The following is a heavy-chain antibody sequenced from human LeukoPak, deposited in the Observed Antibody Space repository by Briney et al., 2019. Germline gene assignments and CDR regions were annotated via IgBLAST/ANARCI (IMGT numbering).Heavy chain of an antibody. V-gene: IGHV3-30*04. CDR1: GFTFSNFA. D-gene: IGHD5-18*01. Sequence: GGSLRLSCAASGFTFSNFAMHWVRQAPGKGLKWVAVISYDGSNKYEDSVKGRFTISRDNSKNTLYLQMNSLRAEDTAVYFCARDSYGFDCWGQGTLVTVSS. CDR3: ARDSYGFDC. CDR2: ISYDGSNK. J-gene: IGHJ4*02.